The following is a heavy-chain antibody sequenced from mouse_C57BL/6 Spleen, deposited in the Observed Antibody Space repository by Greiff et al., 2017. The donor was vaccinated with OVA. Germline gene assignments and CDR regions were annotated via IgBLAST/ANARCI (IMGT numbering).Heavy chain of an antibody. V-gene: IGHV5-16*01. CDR2: INYDGSST. CDR1: GFTFSDYY. CDR3: ARGALYYYYFDY. J-gene: IGHJ2*01. D-gene: IGHD1-1*01. Sequence: EVQVVESEGGLVQPGSSMKLSCTASGFTFSDYYMAWVRQVPEKGLEWVANINYDGSSTYYLDSLKSRFIISRDNAKNILYLQMSSLKSEDTATYYCARGALYYYYFDYWGQGTTLTVSS.